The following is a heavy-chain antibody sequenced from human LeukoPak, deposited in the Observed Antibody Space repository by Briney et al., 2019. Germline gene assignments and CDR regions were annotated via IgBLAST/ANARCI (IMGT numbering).Heavy chain of an antibody. J-gene: IGHJ4*02. CDR2: ISAYNGNT. CDR1: GGTFLSYG. D-gene: IGHD2-2*01. Sequence: ASVKVSCKASGGTFLSYGVTWVRQAPGQGLEWMGWISAYNGNTNYAQKLQGRVTMTTDTSTSTAYMELRSLRSDDTAVYYCARRYCSSTSCSLYYFDYWGQGTLVTVSS. V-gene: IGHV1-18*04. CDR3: ARRYCSSTSCSLYYFDY.